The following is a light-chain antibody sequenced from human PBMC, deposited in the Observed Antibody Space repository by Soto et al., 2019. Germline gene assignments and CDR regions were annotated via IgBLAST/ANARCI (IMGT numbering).Light chain of an antibody. CDR2: DAS. V-gene: IGKV3-11*01. Sequence: IVLTQSPATLSLSPGERATLSCRASQCVSSYLAWYQQKPGQAPRLLIFDASNRATGIPARFSGSGSGTDFTLTISSLEPEDFAVYYCQQRINWPLTFGGATKVEIK. CDR3: QQRINWPLT. CDR1: QCVSSY. J-gene: IGKJ4*01.